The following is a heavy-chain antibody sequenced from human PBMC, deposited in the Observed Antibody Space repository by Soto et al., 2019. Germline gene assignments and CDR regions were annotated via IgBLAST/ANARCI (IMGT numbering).Heavy chain of an antibody. Sequence: PSETLSLTCTVSGYSLNSGYYWGWIRQPPGKGLEWIGSVFHSGTTYSNPSLKTRLTISVDTSKNEISLDLNAVTAADTAVYYCVRDFGDLQDFWSGPDQCGQGIPVTVSS. J-gene: IGHJ5*02. CDR1: GYSLNSGYY. D-gene: IGHD3-3*01. CDR2: VFHSGTT. V-gene: IGHV4-38-2*02. CDR3: VRDFGDLQDFWSGPDQ.